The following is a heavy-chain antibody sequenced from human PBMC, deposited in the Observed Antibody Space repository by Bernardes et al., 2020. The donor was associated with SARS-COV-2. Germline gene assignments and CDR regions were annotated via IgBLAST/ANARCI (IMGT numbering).Heavy chain of an antibody. CDR2: INPISGGT. CDR3: VTGGDFDY. D-gene: IGHD2-21*01. Sequence: ASVKVSCKASGYTFTGQFMHWVRQAPGQGLEWLGWINPISGGTHYAQKFQGRVTMTRDTSISTAYMELSRLRSDDTALYYCVTGGDFDYWGQGTLVTVSA. V-gene: IGHV1-2*02. CDR1: GYTFTGQF. J-gene: IGHJ4*02.